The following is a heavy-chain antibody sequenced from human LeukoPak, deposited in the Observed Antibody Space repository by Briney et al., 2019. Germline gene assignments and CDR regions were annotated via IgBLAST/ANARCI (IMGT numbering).Heavy chain of an antibody. V-gene: IGHV3-23*01. CDR3: AKVTYGSGAYGAFDY. CDR1: GFIFRNYV. D-gene: IGHD3-10*01. Sequence: AGGSLRLSCAASGFIFRNYVVAWVRQAPGKGLEWVSCIRGSGTSTYYADSVKGRFTISRDNSKNTLYLQMNSLRAEDTAVYYCAKVTYGSGAYGAFDYWGQGTLVTVSS. CDR2: IRGSGTST. J-gene: IGHJ4*02.